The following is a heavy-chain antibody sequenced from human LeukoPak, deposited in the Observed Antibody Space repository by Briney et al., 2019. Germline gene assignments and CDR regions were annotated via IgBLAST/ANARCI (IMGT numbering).Heavy chain of an antibody. D-gene: IGHD6-19*01. CDR2: MRGSGGST. CDR1: GFTFSTYA. J-gene: IGHJ4*02. Sequence: GGSLRLSCAASGFTFSTYAMSWVRQAPGKGLEWVSSMRGSGGSTYYADSVKGRFTISRDNSKNTLYLQMNSLRAEDTAVYYCARDGGHSAVAGDYFDCWGQGTLVTVSS. V-gene: IGHV3-23*01. CDR3: ARDGGHSAVAGDYFDC.